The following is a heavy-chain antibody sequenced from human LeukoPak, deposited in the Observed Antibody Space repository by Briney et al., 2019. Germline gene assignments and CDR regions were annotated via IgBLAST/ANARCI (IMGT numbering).Heavy chain of an antibody. Sequence: SETLSLTCVVSGVSISPYYWSWIRQSPGKGLEWIGYIDPSGSASYNPSLKSRVTIFVDTSKNLVSLILTSVSASDTAIYYCARDHWLFSSKTWYYYGMDVWGQGTTVTVSS. CDR2: IDPSGSA. CDR3: ARDHWLFSSKTWYYYGMDV. D-gene: IGHD3-9*01. V-gene: IGHV4-59*01. CDR1: GVSISPYY. J-gene: IGHJ6*02.